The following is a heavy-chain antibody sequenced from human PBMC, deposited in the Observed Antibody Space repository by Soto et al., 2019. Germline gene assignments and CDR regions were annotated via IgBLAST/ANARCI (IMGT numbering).Heavy chain of an antibody. D-gene: IGHD4-17*01. CDR1: GYTFTGYY. CDR2: INPNSGGT. CDR3: AREPTDYGDYGNDY. V-gene: IGHV1-2*02. Sequence: ASVKVSCKASGYTFTGYYMHWVRQAPGQGLEWMGWINPNSGGTNYAQKFQGRVTMTRDTSISTAYMELSRLRSDDTAVYYCAREPTDYGDYGNDYWGQGTQVTVSS. J-gene: IGHJ4*02.